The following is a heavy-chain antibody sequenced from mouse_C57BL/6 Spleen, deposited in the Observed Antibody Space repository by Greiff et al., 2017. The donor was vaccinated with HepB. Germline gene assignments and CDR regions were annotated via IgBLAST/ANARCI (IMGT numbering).Heavy chain of an antibody. CDR1: GFTFTDYY. Sequence: EVMLVESGGGLVQPGGSLSLSCAASGFTFTDYYMSWVRQPPGKALEWLGFIRNKANGYTTEYSASVKGRFTISRDNSQSILYLQMNALRAEDSATYYCARYERWLGDYYYAMDYWGQGTSVTVSS. CDR2: IRNKANGYTT. CDR3: ARYERWLGDYYYAMDY. J-gene: IGHJ4*01. D-gene: IGHD3-3*01. V-gene: IGHV7-3*01.